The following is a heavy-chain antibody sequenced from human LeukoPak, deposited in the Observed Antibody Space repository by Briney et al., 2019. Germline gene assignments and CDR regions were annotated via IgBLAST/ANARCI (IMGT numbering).Heavy chain of an antibody. J-gene: IGHJ4*02. V-gene: IGHV4-59*12. D-gene: IGHD4-23*01. CDR1: GGSISSYY. CDR3: AREYYGGNPFDY. Sequence: SETLSLTCTVSGGSISSYYWSWIRQPPGKGLEWIGYIYYSGSTNYNSSFKSRVTISIDTSKNQFSLKLSSVTAADTAVYYCAREYYGGNPFDYWGQGTLVTVSS. CDR2: IYYSGST.